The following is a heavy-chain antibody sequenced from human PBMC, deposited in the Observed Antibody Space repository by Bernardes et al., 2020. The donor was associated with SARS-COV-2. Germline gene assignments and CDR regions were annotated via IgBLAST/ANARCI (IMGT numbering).Heavy chain of an antibody. Sequence: SNTLQVMCAFLGGFYSGCYGSWIRKRPGMGLEWIEEINDSGSTSYNPSLKSRVTISVDTSKNQFSLKLSSVTAADTAVYYCARVYCTYGVCPGFDYWGQGTLVTVSS. J-gene: IGHJ4*02. V-gene: IGHV4-34*01. CDR2: INDSGST. CDR1: GGFYSGCY. CDR3: ARVYCTYGVCPGFDY. D-gene: IGHD2-8*01.